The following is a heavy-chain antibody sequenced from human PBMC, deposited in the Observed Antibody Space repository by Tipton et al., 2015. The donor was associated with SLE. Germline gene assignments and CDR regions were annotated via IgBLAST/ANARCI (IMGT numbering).Heavy chain of an antibody. Sequence: SLRLSCAASGFTFSDYYMSWIRQAPGKGLEWVAVISHDGSNKYYADSVKGRFTISRDNSKNTLYVQMNSLRAEDTAVHYCARDDSSDAFDIWGQGTMVTVSS. D-gene: IGHD5-18*01. CDR2: ISHDGSNK. V-gene: IGHV3-30-3*01. J-gene: IGHJ3*02. CDR1: GFTFSDYY. CDR3: ARDDSSDAFDI.